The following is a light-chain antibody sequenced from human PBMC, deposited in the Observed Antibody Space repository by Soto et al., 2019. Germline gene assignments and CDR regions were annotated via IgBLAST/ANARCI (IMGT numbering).Light chain of an antibody. J-gene: IGKJ1*01. CDR2: GAS. CDR1: QSVRSD. CDR3: QQYTSWPRT. Sequence: EIVMTQSPATLSVSPGERATLSCRASQSVRSDLAWYQQKPGQAPRHLIFGASSRATGVPDRFSGSGSETEFTLTISSLQSEDSAVYFCQQYTSWPRTFGQGTKVDIK. V-gene: IGKV3-15*01.